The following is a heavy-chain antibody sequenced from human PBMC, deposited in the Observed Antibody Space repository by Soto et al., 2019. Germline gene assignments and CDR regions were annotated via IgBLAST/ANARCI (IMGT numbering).Heavy chain of an antibody. V-gene: IGHV1-18*01. CDR2: ISPYGGNT. Sequence: QVQLVQSGDEVRKPGSSVKVSCKASGYIFVNYGIAWVRQAPGQGLEWMGWISPYGGNTRHASKVQGRLTKITDTSAGTAYLDRGSLTSDDTAVYYCAMVDNYVAHTRRDGWGQGTTVTVCS. J-gene: IGHJ6*02. CDR3: AMVDNYVAHTRRDG. D-gene: IGHD3-16*01. CDR1: GYIFVNYG.